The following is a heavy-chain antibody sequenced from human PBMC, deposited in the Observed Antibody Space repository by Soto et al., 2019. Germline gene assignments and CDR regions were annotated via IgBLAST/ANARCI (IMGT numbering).Heavy chain of an antibody. D-gene: IGHD5-12*01. CDR2: IDPSDSYT. J-gene: IGHJ6*02. Sequence: GESLKISCNGSGYSFTSYWISWVRQMPGKGLEWMGRIDPSDSYTNYSPSFQGHVTISADKSISTAYLQWSSLKASDTAMYYCARHPVVATTDYYYYGMDVWGQGTKVTVSS. CDR3: ARHPVVATTDYYYYGMDV. CDR1: GYSFTSYW. V-gene: IGHV5-10-1*01.